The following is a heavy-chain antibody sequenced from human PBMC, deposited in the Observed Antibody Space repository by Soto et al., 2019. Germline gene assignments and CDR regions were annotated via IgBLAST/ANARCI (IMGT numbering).Heavy chain of an antibody. CDR3: AKDREEGYNFYYGMDV. V-gene: IGHV4-4*07. Sequence: PSETLSLTCTVSGASVNTYSWSWIRQPAWRGLEWIGRIYTSASTNYSPSLKGQVTLSVDTSKNQVSLKLTSVTAADTAIYYCAKDREEGYNFYYGMDVWGQGATVTVSS. D-gene: IGHD2-2*02. J-gene: IGHJ6*02. CDR2: IYTSAST. CDR1: GASVNTYS.